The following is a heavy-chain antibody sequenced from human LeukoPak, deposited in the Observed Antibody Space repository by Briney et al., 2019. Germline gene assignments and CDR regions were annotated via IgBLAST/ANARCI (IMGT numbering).Heavy chain of an antibody. CDR3: TTEWDYGDYYSDAFDI. CDR2: IKSKTDGGTT. V-gene: IGHV3-15*01. J-gene: IGHJ3*02. Sequence: GGSLRLSCAASGFTFSNAWMSWVRRAPGKGLEWVGRIKSKTDGGTTDYAAPVKGRFTISRDDSKNTLYLQMNSLKTEDTAVYYCTTEWDYGDYYSDAFDIWGQGTMVTVSS. D-gene: IGHD4-17*01. CDR1: GFTFSNAW.